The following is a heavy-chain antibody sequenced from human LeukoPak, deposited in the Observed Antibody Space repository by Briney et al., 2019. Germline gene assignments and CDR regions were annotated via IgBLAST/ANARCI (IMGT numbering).Heavy chain of an antibody. CDR1: GGSINSYY. CDR2: IYYSGST. J-gene: IGHJ4*02. CDR3: ARLRSWHRNRRLDYFDY. V-gene: IGHV4-59*08. Sequence: SGTLSLPFPVSGGSINSYYWSWIRQPPGKGLGWVGYIYYSGSTNYNPSLKSRVTISVDTSKNQFSLKLSSVTAADTAVYYCARLRSWHRNRRLDYFDYWGQGTLVTVSS. D-gene: IGHD5-12*01.